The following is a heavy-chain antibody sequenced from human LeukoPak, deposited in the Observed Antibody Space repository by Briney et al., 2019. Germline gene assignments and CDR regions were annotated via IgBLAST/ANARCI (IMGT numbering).Heavy chain of an antibody. D-gene: IGHD3-16*01. Sequence: RTGGSLRLSCAASGFTFSTYEMSWVRQAPGKGLEWVAYIKQDGSEKYYVDSVKGRFTISRDNAKNSLYLQMNSLRAEGTAVYYCARDQGGVGYWGQGTLVTVSX. CDR2: IKQDGSEK. J-gene: IGHJ4*02. V-gene: IGHV3-7*01. CDR3: ARDQGGVGY. CDR1: GFTFSTYE.